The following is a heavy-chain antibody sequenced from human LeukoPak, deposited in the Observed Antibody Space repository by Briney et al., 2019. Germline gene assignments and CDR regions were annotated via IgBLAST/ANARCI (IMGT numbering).Heavy chain of an antibody. J-gene: IGHJ4*02. CDR2: IYHSGST. V-gene: IGHV4-39*07. CDR1: GGSISSSSYY. Sequence: SETLSLTCTVSGGSISSSSYYWGWIRQPPGKGLEWIGEIYHSGSTNYNPSLKSRVTISVDKSKNQFSLKLSSVTAADTAVYYCARRTPTVSSIFDYWGQGTLVTVSS. D-gene: IGHD4-17*01. CDR3: ARRTPTVSSIFDY.